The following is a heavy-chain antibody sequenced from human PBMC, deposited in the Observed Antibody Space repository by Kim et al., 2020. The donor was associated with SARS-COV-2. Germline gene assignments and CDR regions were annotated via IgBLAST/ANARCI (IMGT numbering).Heavy chain of an antibody. Sequence: SETLSLTCTVSGGSISSGGYYWSWIRQHPGKGLEWIGYIYYSGSTYYNPCLKSRVTISVDTSKNQFSLKLSSVTAADTAVYYCARVEGITIFGVVIIGAFDIWGQGTMVTVSS. CDR2: IYYSGST. CDR3: ARVEGITIFGVVIIGAFDI. J-gene: IGHJ3*02. V-gene: IGHV4-31*03. D-gene: IGHD3-3*01. CDR1: GGSISSGGYY.